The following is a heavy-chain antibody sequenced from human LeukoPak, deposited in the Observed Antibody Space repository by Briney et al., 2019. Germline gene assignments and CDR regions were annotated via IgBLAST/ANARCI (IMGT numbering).Heavy chain of an antibody. CDR3: ARDRLWFGELLPDY. Sequence: SGTLSLTCAVSGGSISSSNWWSWVRQPPGKGLEWIGEIYHSGSTNYNPSLKSRVTMSVDTSKNQFSLKLSSVTAADTAVYYCARDRLWFGELLPDYWGQGTLVTVSS. D-gene: IGHD3-10*01. V-gene: IGHV4-4*02. CDR2: IYHSGST. J-gene: IGHJ4*02. CDR1: GGSISSSNW.